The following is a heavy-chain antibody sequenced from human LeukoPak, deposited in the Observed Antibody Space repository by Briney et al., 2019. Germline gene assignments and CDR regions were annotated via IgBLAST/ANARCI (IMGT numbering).Heavy chain of an antibody. V-gene: IGHV1-8*01. Sequence: SVXVSFKASGYTFTSYDINWGRRATGQGLGWMGWMNPNSGNTGYAQKFQGRVTMTRNTSISTAYMELSSLRSEDTAVYYCARGPGYSSGWYWFDPWGQGTLVTVSS. CDR3: ARGPGYSSGWYWFDP. J-gene: IGHJ5*02. CDR2: MNPNSGNT. CDR1: GYTFTSYD. D-gene: IGHD6-19*01.